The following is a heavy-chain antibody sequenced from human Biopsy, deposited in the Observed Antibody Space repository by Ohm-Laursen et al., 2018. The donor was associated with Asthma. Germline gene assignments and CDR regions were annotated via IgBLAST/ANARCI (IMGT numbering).Heavy chain of an antibody. CDR2: IYLDEDK. Sequence: TQTLTLTCTFSGFSLSTSGGGVGWIRQPPGKALEWLGNIYLDEDKRYSPSLQSRLTITRDTPKDQVVLTMTNMGPVDTGTYYCVHTLVGLKAFDFWGQGTLVTVSS. J-gene: IGHJ4*02. CDR1: GFSLSTSGGG. V-gene: IGHV2-5*02. CDR3: VHTLVGLKAFDF. D-gene: IGHD1-26*01.